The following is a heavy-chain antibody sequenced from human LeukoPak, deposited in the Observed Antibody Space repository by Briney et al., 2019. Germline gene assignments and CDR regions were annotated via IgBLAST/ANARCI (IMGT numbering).Heavy chain of an antibody. CDR1: GYTFTSYA. D-gene: IGHD3-22*01. V-gene: IGHV7-4-1*02. CDR2: INTNTGNP. CDR3: ARDVVHYYDSSGLNWFDP. J-gene: IGHJ5*02. Sequence: ASVKVSCKASGYTFTSYAMNWVRQAPGQGLEWMGWINTNTGNPTYAQGFTGRFVFSLDTSVSTAYLQISSLKAEDTAVYYCARDVVHYYDSSGLNWFDPWGQGTLVTVSS.